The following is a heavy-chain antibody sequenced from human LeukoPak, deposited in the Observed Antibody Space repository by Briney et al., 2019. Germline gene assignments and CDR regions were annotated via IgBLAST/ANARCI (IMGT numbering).Heavy chain of an antibody. V-gene: IGHV3-74*01. Sequence: GGSLRLSCAASGFTFSSYWMHWVRQAPGKGLVWVSRVNTDGSDTDYADSVKGRFTISRDNAKNTLYLQMNSLRAEDTAVYYCARESQTSGWYLFDYWGQGTLVTVSS. CDR3: ARESQTSGWYLFDY. CDR2: VNTDGSDT. D-gene: IGHD6-19*01. CDR1: GFTFSSYW. J-gene: IGHJ4*02.